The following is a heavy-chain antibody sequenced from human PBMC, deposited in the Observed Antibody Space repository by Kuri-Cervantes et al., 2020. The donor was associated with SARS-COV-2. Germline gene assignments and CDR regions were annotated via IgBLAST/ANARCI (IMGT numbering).Heavy chain of an antibody. Sequence: GGSLRLSCTASGFTFGDYAMSWVRQAPGKGLEWVGFIRSKAYGGTTEYAASVKGRFTISRDDSKSIAYLQMNSLKTEDTAVYYCTRYCSSTSCYTGFDYWGQGTLVTVSS. J-gene: IGHJ4*02. V-gene: IGHV3-49*04. D-gene: IGHD2-2*02. CDR2: IRSKAYGGTT. CDR1: GFTFGDYA. CDR3: TRYCSSTSCYTGFDY.